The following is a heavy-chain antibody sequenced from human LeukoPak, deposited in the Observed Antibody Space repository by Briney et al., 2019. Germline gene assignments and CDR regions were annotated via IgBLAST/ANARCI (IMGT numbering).Heavy chain of an antibody. CDR2: ISGSGGST. J-gene: IGHJ4*02. D-gene: IGHD3-16*02. V-gene: IGHV3-23*01. Sequence: GGSLRLSCAASGFTFSSYAMSWVRQAPGKGLEWVSAISGSGGSTYYADSVKGRFTISRDNSKNTLYLKMNSLRAEDTAVYYCAALKRSMITFGGVIVDWGQGTLVTVSS. CDR1: GFTFSSYA. CDR3: AALKRSMITFGGVIVD.